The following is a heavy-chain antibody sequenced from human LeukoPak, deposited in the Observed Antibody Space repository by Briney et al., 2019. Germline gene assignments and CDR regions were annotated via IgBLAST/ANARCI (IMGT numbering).Heavy chain of an antibody. V-gene: IGHV3-33*01. J-gene: IGHJ3*02. CDR1: GFTFSSYG. D-gene: IGHD5-12*01. CDR2: IWYDGSNK. Sequence: GGSLRLSCAAPGFTFSSYGRHWVRQAPGKGLEWVAVIWYDGSNKYYADSVKGRFTISRDNSKNTLYLQMNSLRAEDTAVYYCAWIGGYPHPLVAFDIWGQGTMVTVSS. CDR3: AWIGGYPHPLVAFDI.